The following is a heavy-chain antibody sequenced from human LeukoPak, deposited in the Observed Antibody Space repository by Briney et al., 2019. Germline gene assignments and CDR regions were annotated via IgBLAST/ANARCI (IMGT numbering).Heavy chain of an antibody. Sequence: PGGSLRLSCEASGFFFNDYGMNWVRQVPGKGLEWVSGIKWNGDDTEYADSVKGRFTISRDNAKNSLYLQMTSLRVDDAALYFCARGVLSDNSGYYLDYWGQGTLVTVSS. CDR1: GFFFNDYG. V-gene: IGHV3-20*04. D-gene: IGHD3-22*01. J-gene: IGHJ4*02. CDR3: ARGVLSDNSGYYLDY. CDR2: IKWNGDDT.